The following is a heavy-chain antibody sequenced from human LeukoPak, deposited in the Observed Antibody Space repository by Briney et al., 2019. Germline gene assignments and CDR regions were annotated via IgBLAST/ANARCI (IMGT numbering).Heavy chain of an antibody. V-gene: IGHV3-23*01. CDR2: FSATDGSA. D-gene: IGHD6-13*01. CDR3: AKARIASAGTGAFDV. CDR1: GSTVSSHG. Sequence: QTGGSLRLSCAASGSTVSSHGMTWVRQAPGKGLEWVSAFSATDGSAQYAESVKGRFTISRDNSKNSLYLQMNSLRDEDTAVYYCAKARIASAGTGAFDVWGQGTMVTVSS. J-gene: IGHJ3*01.